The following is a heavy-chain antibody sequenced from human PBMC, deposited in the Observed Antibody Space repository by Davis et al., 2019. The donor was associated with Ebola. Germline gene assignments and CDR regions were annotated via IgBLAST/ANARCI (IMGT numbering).Heavy chain of an antibody. J-gene: IGHJ6*02. CDR1: GFTFSSYG. CDR3: ARVRRNPYYYYGMDV. Sequence: GESLKISCAASGFTFSSYGMHWVRQAPGKGLEWVAVISYDGTNQHYGDSVKGRFTISRDNSKNTLYLQMNSLRVEDTAVYSCARVRRNPYYYYGMDVWGQGTTVTVSS. CDR2: ISYDGTNQ. V-gene: IGHV3-30*03.